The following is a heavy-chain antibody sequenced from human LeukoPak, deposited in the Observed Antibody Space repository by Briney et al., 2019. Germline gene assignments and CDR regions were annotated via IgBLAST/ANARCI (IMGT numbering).Heavy chain of an antibody. J-gene: IGHJ5*02. V-gene: IGHV1-46*01. Sequence: ASVKVSCKAFGGSFSSEAISWVRQAPGQGLEWMGIINPSGGSTSYAQKFQGRVTMTRDTSTSTVYMELSSLRSEDTAVYYCAGINSSSSPWGQGTLVTVSS. CDR3: AGINSSSSP. CDR2: INPSGGST. D-gene: IGHD6-6*01. CDR1: GGSFSSEA.